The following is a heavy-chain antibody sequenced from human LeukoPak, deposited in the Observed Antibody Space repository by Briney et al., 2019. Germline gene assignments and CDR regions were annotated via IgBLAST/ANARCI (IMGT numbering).Heavy chain of an antibody. CDR3: AREGVSSSWYYYYYMDV. CDR2: INTNTGNP. CDR1: GGTFSSYA. D-gene: IGHD6-13*01. J-gene: IGHJ6*03. V-gene: IGHV7-4-1*02. Sequence: GASVKVSCKASGGTFSSYAISWVRQAPGQGLEWLGWINTNTGNPTYAQGFTGRFVFSLDTSVSTAYLQISSLKAEDTAVYYCAREGVSSSWYYYYYMDVWGKGTTVTVSS.